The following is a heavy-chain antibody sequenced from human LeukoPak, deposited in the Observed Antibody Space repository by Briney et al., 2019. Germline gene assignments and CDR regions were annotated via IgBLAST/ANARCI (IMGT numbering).Heavy chain of an antibody. CDR2: INHSGST. V-gene: IGHV4-34*01. Sequence: SETLSLTCAVYGGAFSGYYWGWIRQPPGKGLEWIGGINHSGSTNYNPSLTSRVTISVDTSKNQFSLKPSSVTAADTAVYHCARGRGAMPSPRNWFDPWGQGTLVTVSS. J-gene: IGHJ5*02. CDR1: GGAFSGYY. CDR3: ARGRGAMPSPRNWFDP. D-gene: IGHD2-2*01.